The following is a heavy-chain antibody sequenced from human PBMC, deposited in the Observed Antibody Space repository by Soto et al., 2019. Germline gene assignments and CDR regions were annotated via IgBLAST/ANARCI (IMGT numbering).Heavy chain of an antibody. D-gene: IGHD3-22*01. J-gene: IGHJ3*02. V-gene: IGHV4-31*03. Sequence: PSETLSLTCSVSGDSISRIDYYWTWIRQHPEKGLEWIGNIYFRGNTYYSPSLESRLTISVDTSKNQFSLKLTSVTAADTAVYYCAREGGSYDSGGYLIRGAFDIWGQGTMVTV. CDR1: GDSISRIDYY. CDR3: AREGGSYDSGGYLIRGAFDI. CDR2: IYFRGNT.